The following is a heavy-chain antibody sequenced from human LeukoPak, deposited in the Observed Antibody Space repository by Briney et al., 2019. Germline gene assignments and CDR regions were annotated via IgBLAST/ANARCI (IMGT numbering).Heavy chain of an antibody. CDR3: ARDEDEMPVDY. Sequence: GGSLRLSCAASGFTFSSYWMSWVRQAPGKGLERVANIKQDGSEKYYVDSVKGRFTISRDNAKNSLYLRMNSLRAEDTAVYYCARDEDEMPVDYWGQGTLVTVSS. CDR2: IKQDGSEK. V-gene: IGHV3-7*01. CDR1: GFTFSSYW. J-gene: IGHJ4*02. D-gene: IGHD5-24*01.